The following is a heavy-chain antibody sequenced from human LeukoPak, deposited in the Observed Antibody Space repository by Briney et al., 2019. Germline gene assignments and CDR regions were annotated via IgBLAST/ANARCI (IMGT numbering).Heavy chain of an antibody. J-gene: IGHJ5*02. Sequence: ASVRVSCKTSGYSFTDYYIHWVRQAPGQGLEWMGWINPKSGRTSSARKFQDRVTMTRDPSISTVYMDMAWLTSDDTAIYFCARADFVDAGPYLVGPWGQGTLVTVSS. CDR3: ARADFVDAGPYLVGP. V-gene: IGHV1-2*02. D-gene: IGHD3-3*01. CDR1: GYSFTDYY. CDR2: INPKSGRT.